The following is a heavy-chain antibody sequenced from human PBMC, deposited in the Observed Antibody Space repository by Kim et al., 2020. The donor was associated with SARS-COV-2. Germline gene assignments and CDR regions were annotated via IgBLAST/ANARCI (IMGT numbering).Heavy chain of an antibody. Sequence: SQTLSLTCAISGDSVSSNSAAWNWIRQSPSRGLEWLGRTFYTSKWYNDYAGSVKSRITINPDTSKNQFSLQLNSVTPEDTAVYYCARGAMATNPYYFDYWGQGALVTVSS. J-gene: IGHJ4*02. V-gene: IGHV6-1*01. D-gene: IGHD5-12*01. CDR3: ARGAMATNPYYFDY. CDR2: TFYTSKWYN. CDR1: GDSVSSNSAA.